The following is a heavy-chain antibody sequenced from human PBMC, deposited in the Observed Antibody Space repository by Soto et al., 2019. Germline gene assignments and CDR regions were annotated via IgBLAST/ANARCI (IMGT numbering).Heavy chain of an antibody. CDR1: GFTFSDYY. D-gene: IGHD2-15*01. CDR3: ASPAPQAPGLNCSGGSCTHDAFDI. J-gene: IGHJ3*02. CDR2: ISSSGSTI. V-gene: IGHV3-11*01. Sequence: PGGSLRLSCAASGFTFSDYYMSWIRQAPGKGLEWVSYISSSGSTIYYADSVKGRFTISRDNAKNSLYLQMNSLRAEDTAVYYCASPAPQAPGLNCSGGSCTHDAFDIWGQGTMVTVSS.